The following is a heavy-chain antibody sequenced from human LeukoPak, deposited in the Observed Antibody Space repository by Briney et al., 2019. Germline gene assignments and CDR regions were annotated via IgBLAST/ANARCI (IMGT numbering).Heavy chain of an antibody. CDR2: IYYSGRP. Sequence: SGTLSLTCTVSGGSISSSSYYWVWIPQPPGRGQEWIGSIYYSGRPYHNPSHKTHVTISVDTSKNQFSPKLSSVTAADTAVYYCARHGYGGNSVLPSYYYGMYVWGQATTATLPS. CDR3: ARHGYGGNSVLPSYYYGMYV. CDR1: GGSISSSSYY. J-gene: IGHJ6*02. V-gene: IGHV4-39*01. D-gene: IGHD4-23*01.